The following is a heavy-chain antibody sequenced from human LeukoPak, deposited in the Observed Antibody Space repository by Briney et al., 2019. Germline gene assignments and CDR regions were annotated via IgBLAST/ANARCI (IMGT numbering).Heavy chain of an antibody. CDR3: ARGNRGPYYYGSGSRNWFDP. V-gene: IGHV3-30*03. Sequence: GGSLRLSCAASGFTFSSYGMHWVRQAPGKGLEWVAVISYDGSNKYYADSVKGRFTISRDNSKNTLYLQMNSLRAEDTAVYYCARGNRGPYYYGSGSRNWFDPWGQGTLVTVSS. CDR1: GFTFSSYG. J-gene: IGHJ5*02. D-gene: IGHD3-10*01. CDR2: ISYDGSNK.